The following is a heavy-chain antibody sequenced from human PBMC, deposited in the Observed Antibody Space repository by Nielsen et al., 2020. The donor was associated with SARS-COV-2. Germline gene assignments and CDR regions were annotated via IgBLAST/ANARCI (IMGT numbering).Heavy chain of an antibody. CDR1: GGSISSSNW. D-gene: IGHD5-18*01. CDR2: IYHSGST. CDR3: ARGPISRIHLWFY. J-gene: IGHJ4*02. V-gene: IGHV4-4*02. Sequence: SETLSLTCAVSGGSISSSNWWSWVRQPPGKGLEWIGEIYHSGSTNYNPSLKSRVTISVDKSKNQFSLKLSSVTAADTAVYYCARGPISRIHLWFYWGQGTLVTVSS.